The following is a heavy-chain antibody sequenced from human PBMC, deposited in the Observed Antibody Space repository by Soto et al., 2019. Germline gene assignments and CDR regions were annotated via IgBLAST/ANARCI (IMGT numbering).Heavy chain of an antibody. Sequence: GASVKVSCKASGYTLTNYYMHWVRQAPGQGLEWMGIINPSVSSTSYAQKFQGRVAMTRDTSTSTVYMELSSLRSDDTAVYYCARASGGYCSGGRCYFDLWGQGTLVTVSS. J-gene: IGHJ4*02. CDR1: GYTLTNYY. D-gene: IGHD2-15*01. CDR3: ARASGGYCSGGRCYFDL. V-gene: IGHV1-46*01. CDR2: INPSVSST.